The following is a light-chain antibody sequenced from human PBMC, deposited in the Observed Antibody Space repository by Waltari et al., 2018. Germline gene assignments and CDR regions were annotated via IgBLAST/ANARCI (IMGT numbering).Light chain of an antibody. CDR3: QQYYSSPWT. Sequence: DIVMTQSPDSLAVSLGERATINCKSSQSVLYSSNNNNYLAWYQQKPGQPPKLPIYWASTREYGVPDRFSGSGSGTDFTLTISSLQAEDVAVYYCQQYYSSPWTFGQGTKVEIK. CDR2: WAS. CDR1: QSVLYSSNNNNY. V-gene: IGKV4-1*01. J-gene: IGKJ1*01.